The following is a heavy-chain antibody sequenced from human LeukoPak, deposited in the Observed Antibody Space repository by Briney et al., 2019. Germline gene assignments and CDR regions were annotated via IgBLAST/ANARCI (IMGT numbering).Heavy chain of an antibody. Sequence: PGGSLRLSCAASGFSFSTFVMHWVRQAPGKGLEWVAVIRPDGSYISYVDPVKGRFTISRDNSNNMLYLQMNSLRAEDAAVYYCARETGSAVGSTDFDSWGQGTLVTVSS. J-gene: IGHJ4*02. CDR2: IRPDGSYI. CDR1: GFSFSTFV. D-gene: IGHD4-17*01. V-gene: IGHV3-33*01. CDR3: ARETGSAVGSTDFDS.